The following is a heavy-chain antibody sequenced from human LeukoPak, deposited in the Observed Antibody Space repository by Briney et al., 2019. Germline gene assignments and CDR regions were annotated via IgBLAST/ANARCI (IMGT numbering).Heavy chain of an antibody. V-gene: IGHV4-59*01. D-gene: IGHD5-12*01. CDR2: IYHSGST. Sequence: SETLSLTCTLSGGPISTYYWRWIRQPPRKGLEWIGYIYHSGSTNYNPSLKSRVTISVDTSKNQFSLNLSSVTAADTGVYYCARGGGYASPIGYWGQGALVTVSS. CDR3: ARGGGYASPIGY. CDR1: GGPISTYY. J-gene: IGHJ4*02.